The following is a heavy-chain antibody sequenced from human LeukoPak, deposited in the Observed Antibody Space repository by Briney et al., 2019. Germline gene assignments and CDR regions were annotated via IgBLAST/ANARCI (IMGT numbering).Heavy chain of an antibody. V-gene: IGHV4-34*01. J-gene: IGHJ3*02. CDR3: AREGIVGATKSAFDI. CDR1: GGSFSGYY. CDR2: INHSGST. Sequence: SETLSLTCAVYGGSFSGYYWSWIRQPPGKGLEWIGEINHSGSTNYNPSLKSRVTISVDTSRNQFSLKLSSVTAADTAVYYCAREGIVGATKSAFDIWGQGTMVTVSS. D-gene: IGHD1-26*01.